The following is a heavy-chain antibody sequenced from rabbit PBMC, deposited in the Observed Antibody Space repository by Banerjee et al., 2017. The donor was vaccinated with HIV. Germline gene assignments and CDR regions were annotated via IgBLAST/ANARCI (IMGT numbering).Heavy chain of an antibody. CDR1: GFDFSSNA. CDR3: ARDLAGVIGWNFNL. V-gene: IGHV1S45*01. D-gene: IGHD4-1*01. Sequence: LEESGGGLVKPEGSLTLTCKASGFDFSSNAICWVRQAPGKGLEWIGTIYAGSSGSAYYASWVNGRFTISKTSSTTVTLQMTNLTAADTATYFCARDLAGVIGWNFNLWGPGTSSPS. J-gene: IGHJ4*01. CDR2: IYAGSSGSA.